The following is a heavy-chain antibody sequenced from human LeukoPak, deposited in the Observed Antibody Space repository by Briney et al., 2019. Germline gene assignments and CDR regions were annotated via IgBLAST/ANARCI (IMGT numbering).Heavy chain of an antibody. Sequence: GASVKVSCKASGGTFSSYAISWVRQAPGQGLEWMGGIIPIFGTANYAQKFQGRVTITADKSTSTAYMELGSLRSEDTAVYYCARAWYYGSGSPDAFDIWGQGTMVTVSS. V-gene: IGHV1-69*06. CDR1: GGTFSSYA. D-gene: IGHD3-10*01. J-gene: IGHJ3*02. CDR3: ARAWYYGSGSPDAFDI. CDR2: IIPIFGTA.